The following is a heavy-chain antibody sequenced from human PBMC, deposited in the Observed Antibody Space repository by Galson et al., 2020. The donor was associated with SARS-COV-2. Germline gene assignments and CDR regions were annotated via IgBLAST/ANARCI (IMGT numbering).Heavy chain of an antibody. Sequence: GGSLRLSCAVSGFSFRTWWMTWIRQSPGKGLEWVAHIHEDGSQRYYVDSVKGRFTISRDNSKNSLYLQMNDLRVEDTAVYYCVRVGGLMDNDDFWGRGTLVTVSS. CDR2: IHEDGSQR. V-gene: IGHV3-7*04. CDR3: VRVGGLMDNDDF. D-gene: IGHD3-10*01. J-gene: IGHJ4*02. CDR1: GFSFRTWW.